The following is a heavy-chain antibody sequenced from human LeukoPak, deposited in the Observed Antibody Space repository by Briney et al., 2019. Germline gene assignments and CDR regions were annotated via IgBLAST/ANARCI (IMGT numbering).Heavy chain of an antibody. D-gene: IGHD2-2*01. CDR1: GYTFTSYA. J-gene: IGHJ4*02. CDR3: ARDSRQLPLDY. V-gene: IGHV1-3*01. CDR2: INAGNGNT. Sequence: EASVKVSCKASGYTFTSYAMHRVRQAPGQRLEWMGWINAGNGNTKYSQKFQGRVTITRDTSASTAYMELSSLRSEDTAVYYCARDSRQLPLDYWGQGTLVTVSS.